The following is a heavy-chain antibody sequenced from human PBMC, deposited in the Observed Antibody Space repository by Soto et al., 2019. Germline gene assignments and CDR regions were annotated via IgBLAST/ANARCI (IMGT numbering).Heavy chain of an antibody. D-gene: IGHD5-18*01. Sequence: SQTLSLTCAISGDSVSSNSAAWNWIRQSPSRGLEWLGRTYYRSKWYNDYAVSVKSRITINPDTSKNQFSLQLNSVTPEDTAVYYCARVVSRYKRLLDAFDIWGQGTMVTVSS. CDR1: GDSVSSNSAA. V-gene: IGHV6-1*01. J-gene: IGHJ3*02. CDR3: ARVVSRYKRLLDAFDI. CDR2: TYYRSKWYN.